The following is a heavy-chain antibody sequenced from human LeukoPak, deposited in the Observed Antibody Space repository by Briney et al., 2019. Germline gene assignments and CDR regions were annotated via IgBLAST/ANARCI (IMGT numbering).Heavy chain of an antibody. Sequence: GESLKISCKGSGYSFSSYWIGWVRQMPGKGLEWMGIIYPGDSHTRYSPSFQGQVTISADKSISTAYLQWSSLKASDTAMYYCARPGEDSEDAFDIWGQGTMVTVSS. CDR3: ARPGEDSEDAFDI. CDR1: GYSFSSYW. J-gene: IGHJ3*02. V-gene: IGHV5-51*01. D-gene: IGHD2-15*01. CDR2: IYPGDSHT.